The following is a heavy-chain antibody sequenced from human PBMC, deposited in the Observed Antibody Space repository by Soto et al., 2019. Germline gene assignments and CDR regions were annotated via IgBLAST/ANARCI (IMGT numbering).Heavy chain of an antibody. CDR1: GYTFTKYY. Sequence: ASVKVSCKASGYTFTKYYVLWVRQAPGQGLGWVGRINPNTGGTNYAQKFQDRVTMTRDTSITTAYMELSRLRSDDTAVYYCARRLAYCGGDCYTEPIDYWGQGTQVTVSS. D-gene: IGHD2-21*02. CDR2: INPNTGGT. V-gene: IGHV1-2*06. J-gene: IGHJ4*02. CDR3: ARRLAYCGGDCYTEPIDY.